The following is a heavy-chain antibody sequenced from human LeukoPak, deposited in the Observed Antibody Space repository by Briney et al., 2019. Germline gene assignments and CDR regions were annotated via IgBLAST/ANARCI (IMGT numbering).Heavy chain of an antibody. J-gene: IGHJ4*02. CDR2: IDIDGSSM. D-gene: IGHD3-22*01. CDR1: GFTFSDYW. V-gene: IGHV3-74*01. Sequence: GGSLRLSCAASGFTFSDYWMSWMRQAPGKGLVWVSRIDIDGSSMTYADSVKGRFTISRDNAKNTLYLQMNSLRAEDTAVYYCATFSYDTAGYTKSDYWGQGTLVTVSS. CDR3: ATFSYDTAGYTKSDY.